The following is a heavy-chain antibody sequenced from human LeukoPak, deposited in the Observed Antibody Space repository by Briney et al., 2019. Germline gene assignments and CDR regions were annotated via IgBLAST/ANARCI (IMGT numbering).Heavy chain of an antibody. CDR2: ISGSGGST. J-gene: IGHJ4*02. CDR1: GFTFDDYA. D-gene: IGHD3-10*01. Sequence: GRSLRLSCAASGFTFDDYAMHWVRQAPGKGLEWVSAISGSGGSTYYAESVKGRFTISRDNSKNTLYLQMNSLRAEDTAVYYCAKHTTRVRLLWFRELSGFDYWGQGTLVTVSS. CDR3: AKHTTRVRLLWFRELSGFDY. V-gene: IGHV3-23*01.